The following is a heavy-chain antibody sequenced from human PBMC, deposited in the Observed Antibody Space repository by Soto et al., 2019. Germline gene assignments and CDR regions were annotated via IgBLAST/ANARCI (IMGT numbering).Heavy chain of an antibody. V-gene: IGHV3-30-3*01. CDR2: ISYDGSNK. D-gene: IGHD1-1*01. J-gene: IGHJ4*02. CDR1: GFTFSSYA. CDR3: AREPETLEREPRIDY. Sequence: QVQLVEAGGGVVQPGRYLRRSCAASGFTFSSYAMHWVRQAPGKGLEWVAVISYDGSNKYYADSVKGRFTISSDNYNNTLYLQMNILRAEDTGVYYCAREPETLEREPRIDYWGQGTLITVSS.